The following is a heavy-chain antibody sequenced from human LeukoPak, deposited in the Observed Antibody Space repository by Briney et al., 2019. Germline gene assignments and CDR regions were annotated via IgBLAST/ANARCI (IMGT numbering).Heavy chain of an antibody. Sequence: TGGSLRLSCAASGFTFSSYSMSWVRQAPGKGLEWVSSISGSGGRIDYADSVKGRFTISRDNYKNTLSLQMNSLTAEDTAVYYCAKNPRLEGWIYFDSWGQGILVTVSS. CDR3: AKNPRLEGWIYFDS. J-gene: IGHJ4*02. CDR2: ISGSGGRI. V-gene: IGHV3-23*01. D-gene: IGHD1-1*01. CDR1: GFTFSSYS.